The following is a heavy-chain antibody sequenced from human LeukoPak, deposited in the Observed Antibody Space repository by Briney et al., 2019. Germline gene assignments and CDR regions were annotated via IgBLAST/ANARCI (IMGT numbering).Heavy chain of an antibody. Sequence: WASVKVSCKASGYTFTSYYMHWVRQAPGHGLEWMGIINPSGGSTSYAQKFQGRVTMTRDMSTSTVYMELSSLRSEDTAVYYCARYCSSTSCHFDDAFDIWGQGTMVTVSS. J-gene: IGHJ3*02. CDR3: ARYCSSTSCHFDDAFDI. CDR1: GYTFTSYY. D-gene: IGHD2-2*01. V-gene: IGHV1-46*01. CDR2: INPSGGST.